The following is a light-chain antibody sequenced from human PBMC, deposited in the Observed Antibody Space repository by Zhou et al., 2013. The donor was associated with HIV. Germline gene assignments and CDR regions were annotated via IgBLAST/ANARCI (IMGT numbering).Light chain of an antibody. CDR1: QGIRND. V-gene: IGKV1-17*01. CDR2: SAS. CDR3: QRCDDYSPWT. J-gene: IGKJ1*01. Sequence: DIQMTQSPSSLSASVGDRVTITCRASQGIRNDLGWYQQKPGKAPKRLIYSASSLQSGVPSRFSGSGSGTEFTLTISSLHLEDFATYYCQRCDDYSPWTFGQGTKVEIK.